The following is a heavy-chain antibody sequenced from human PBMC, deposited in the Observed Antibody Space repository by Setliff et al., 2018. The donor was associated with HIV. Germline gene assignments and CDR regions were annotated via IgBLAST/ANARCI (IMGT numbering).Heavy chain of an antibody. Sequence: ASVKVSCKPSGYTFTTYGLSWVRQAPGQGLEWMGWISTYSDETSYAQNLQGRVTMTTDTSTSTAYMELRSLRFDDTAVYYCARALYGDYGGDLNWLDPWGQGTLVTVSS. CDR3: ARALYGDYGGDLNWLDP. J-gene: IGHJ5*02. V-gene: IGHV1-18*01. CDR2: ISTYSDET. D-gene: IGHD4-17*01. CDR1: GYTFTTYG.